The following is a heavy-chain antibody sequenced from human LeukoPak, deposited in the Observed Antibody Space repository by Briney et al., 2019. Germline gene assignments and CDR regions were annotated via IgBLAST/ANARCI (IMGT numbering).Heavy chain of an antibody. D-gene: IGHD6-19*01. J-gene: IGHJ4*02. Sequence: SETLSLTCTVSGGSISSYYWSWIRQPPGKGLEWIGYIYYSGSTYYNPSLKSRVTISVDTSKNQFSLKLSSVTAADTAVYYCARGRGSSGWPLDYWGQGTLVTVSS. CDR2: IYYSGST. V-gene: IGHV4-59*08. CDR3: ARGRGSSGWPLDY. CDR1: GGSISSYY.